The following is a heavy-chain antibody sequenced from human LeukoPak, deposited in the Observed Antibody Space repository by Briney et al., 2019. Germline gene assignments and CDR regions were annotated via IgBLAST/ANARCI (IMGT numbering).Heavy chain of an antibody. Sequence: ASVKVSCKASGYTFTSYDINWVRQATGQGLEWMGWMNPNSGNTGYAQKFQGRVTMTRNTSISTAYMELSSLRSEDTAVYYCARGPVIMITFGGVIGLRDGMDVWGKGTTVTVSS. CDR1: GYTFTSYD. J-gene: IGHJ6*04. CDR2: MNPNSGNT. V-gene: IGHV1-8*01. CDR3: ARGPVIMITFGGVIGLRDGMDV. D-gene: IGHD3-16*02.